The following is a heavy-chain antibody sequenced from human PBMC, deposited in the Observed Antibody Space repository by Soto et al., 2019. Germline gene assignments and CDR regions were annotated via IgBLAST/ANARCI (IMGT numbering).Heavy chain of an antibody. Sequence: PGGSLRLSCAASGFTFSSYAMHWVRQAPGKGLEWVAVISYDGSNKYYADSVKGRFTISRDNSKNTLYLQMNSLRAEDTAVYYCARDFGELLFTYYFDYWGQGTLVTVSS. V-gene: IGHV3-30-3*01. CDR2: ISYDGSNK. CDR3: ARDFGELLFTYYFDY. CDR1: GFTFSSYA. D-gene: IGHD3-10*01. J-gene: IGHJ4*02.